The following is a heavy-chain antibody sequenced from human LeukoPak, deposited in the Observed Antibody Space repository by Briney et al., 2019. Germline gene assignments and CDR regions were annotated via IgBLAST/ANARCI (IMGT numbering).Heavy chain of an antibody. CDR1: GFTFSTYG. CDR3: AKEFEWELHAFDI. Sequence: GGSLRLSCAASGFTFSTYGMHWVRQAPGEGLEWVAVISSDGGTKYYADSVKGRVTISRDNSKNTLYLEMNSLRTEDTAVYYCAKEFEWELHAFDIWGQGTMVTVSS. CDR2: ISSDGGTK. D-gene: IGHD1-26*01. V-gene: IGHV3-30*18. J-gene: IGHJ3*02.